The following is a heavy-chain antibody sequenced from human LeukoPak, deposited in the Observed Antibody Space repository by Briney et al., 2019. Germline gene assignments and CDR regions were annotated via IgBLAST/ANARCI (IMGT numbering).Heavy chain of an antibody. J-gene: IGHJ6*02. CDR3: ARHLLVADYYYYAMDV. CDR2: IFYSGST. Sequence: SETLSLTCTVSGGSISSYYWTWIRQPPGKGLEWIGYIFYSGSTNHNPSLKSRVTISVDTSKNQFSLRLSSVTAADTAVYYCARHLLVADYYYYAMDVWGQGTTVTVSS. CDR1: GGSISSYY. D-gene: IGHD5-12*01. V-gene: IGHV4-59*08.